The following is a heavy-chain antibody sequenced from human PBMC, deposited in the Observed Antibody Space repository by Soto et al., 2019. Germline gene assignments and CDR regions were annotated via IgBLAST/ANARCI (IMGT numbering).Heavy chain of an antibody. Sequence: GGSLRLSCAASGFTFSSYGMHWVRQAPGKGLEWVAVISYDGSNKYYADSVKGRFTISRDNSKNTLYLQMNSLRAEDTAVYYCAKDYDTMIVGPGYWGQGTLVTVSS. V-gene: IGHV3-30*18. D-gene: IGHD3-22*01. J-gene: IGHJ4*02. CDR2: ISYDGSNK. CDR1: GFTFSSYG. CDR3: AKDYDTMIVGPGY.